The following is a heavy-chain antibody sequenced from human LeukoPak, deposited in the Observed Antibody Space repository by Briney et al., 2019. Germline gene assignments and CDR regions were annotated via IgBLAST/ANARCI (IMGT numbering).Heavy chain of an antibody. V-gene: IGHV4-34*01. CDR1: GGSFSGYY. Sequence: SETLSLTCAVYGGSFSGYYWSWIRQPPGKGLERIGEINHSGSTNYNPSLKSRVTISVDTSKNQFSLKLSSVTAADTAVYYCARGSGYSGYDPLRAFDIWGQGTMVTVSS. CDR3: ARGSGYSGYDPLRAFDI. CDR2: INHSGST. J-gene: IGHJ3*02. D-gene: IGHD5-12*01.